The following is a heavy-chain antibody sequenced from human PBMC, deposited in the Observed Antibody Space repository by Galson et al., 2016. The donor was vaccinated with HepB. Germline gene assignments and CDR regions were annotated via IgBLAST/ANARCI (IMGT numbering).Heavy chain of an antibody. Sequence: SLRLSCAASGFPFDSYPMHWVRQVPGKGLEWVAGISWDSNQIAYAGSVKGRFNISRDNAKNSLYLQMDRRRVEDTALYYCAKAGGAAWGRGTLVTVSS. CDR3: AKAGGAA. CDR1: GFPFDSYP. CDR2: ISWDSNQI. V-gene: IGHV3-9*01. D-gene: IGHD1-1*01. J-gene: IGHJ2*01.